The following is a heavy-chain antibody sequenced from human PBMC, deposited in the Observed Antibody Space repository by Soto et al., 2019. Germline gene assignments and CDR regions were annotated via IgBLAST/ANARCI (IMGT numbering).Heavy chain of an antibody. CDR3: ARSSIEPRVFMYPFDS. Sequence: PSQTLSLTCAISGDSVSSNSAAWNWIRQSPSRGLEWLGRTYYRSKWYNDYAVSVKSRITINPDTSKNQFSLQLNSVTPEVTAVYYCARSSIEPRVFMYPFDSWGQGTLVTVSS. J-gene: IGHJ4*02. CDR2: TYYRSKWYN. D-gene: IGHD6-6*01. CDR1: GDSVSSNSAA. V-gene: IGHV6-1*01.